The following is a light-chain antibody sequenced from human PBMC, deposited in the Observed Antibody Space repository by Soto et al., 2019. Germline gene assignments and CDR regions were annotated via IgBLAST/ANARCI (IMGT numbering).Light chain of an antibody. V-gene: IGLV2-14*01. CDR3: TSYTNTNIVYVM. CDR1: RSDVGGYNY. Sequence: QSALTQPASVSGSLGQSITISCTGTRSDVGGYNYVSWYQHHPGEAPRLLIYEVSNRPSGVSHRFSGSKSGNTASLTISGLQAEDEAVYYCTSYTNTNIVYVMFGGGTKLTVL. CDR2: EVS. J-gene: IGLJ3*02.